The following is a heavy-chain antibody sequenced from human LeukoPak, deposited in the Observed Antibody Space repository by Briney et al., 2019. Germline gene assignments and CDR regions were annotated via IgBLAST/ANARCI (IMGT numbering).Heavy chain of an antibody. Sequence: ASVKVSCKASGYTFTSHDINWVRQASGQGLEWMGWMNPNRGNTGYAQKFQGRVTMTRDNSIKTAYMELSGLRSEDTAVYYCTRAGRKYAFENWGQGTLVTVSS. CDR2: MNPNRGNT. CDR1: GYTFTSHD. J-gene: IGHJ4*02. V-gene: IGHV1-8*01. D-gene: IGHD2-2*01. CDR3: TRAGRKYAFEN.